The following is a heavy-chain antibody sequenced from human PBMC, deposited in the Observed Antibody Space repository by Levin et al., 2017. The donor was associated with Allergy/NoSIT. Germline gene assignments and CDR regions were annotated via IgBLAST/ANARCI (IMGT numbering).Heavy chain of an antibody. CDR2: IYYSGST. CDR3: ARVQIVVVPAAMLNWFDP. Sequence: SETLSLTCTVSGGSISSGGYYWSWIRQHPGKGLEWIGYIYYSGSTYYNPSLKSRVTISVDTSKNQFSLKLSSVTAADTAVYYCARVQIVVVPAAMLNWFDPWGQGTLVTVSS. CDR1: GGSISSGGYY. J-gene: IGHJ5*02. D-gene: IGHD2-2*01. V-gene: IGHV4-31*03.